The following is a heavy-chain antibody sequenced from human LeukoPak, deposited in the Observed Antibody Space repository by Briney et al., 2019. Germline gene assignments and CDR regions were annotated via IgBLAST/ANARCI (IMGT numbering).Heavy chain of an antibody. CDR3: AKDLYSSSWYHSRYFDY. V-gene: IGHV3-43D*03. CDR1: GFIFDDYA. Sequence: GGSLRLSCATSGFIFDDYAMHWVRQAPGKGLEWVSLISWDGGSTDYADSVKGRFTISRDNAKNSLYLQMNSLRAEDTALYYCAKDLYSSSWYHSRYFDYWGQGTLVTVSS. J-gene: IGHJ4*02. D-gene: IGHD6-13*01. CDR2: ISWDGGST.